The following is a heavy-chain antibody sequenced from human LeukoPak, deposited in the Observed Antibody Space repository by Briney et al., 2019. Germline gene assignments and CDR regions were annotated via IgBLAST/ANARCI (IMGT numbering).Heavy chain of an antibody. CDR1: GFSLSTSGMC. V-gene: IGHV2-70*11. CDR3: ARIRYSSGWYAFDI. J-gene: IGHJ3*02. D-gene: IGHD6-19*01. Sequence: ESGPTLVNPTQTLTLTCTFSGFSLSTSGMCVSWIRQPPGKALNWLARIDWNDDKYYSTSLETRLTISKDTSKNQVVLTMTNMDPVDTATYYCARIRYSSGWYAFDIWGQGAMVTVSS. CDR2: IDWNDDK.